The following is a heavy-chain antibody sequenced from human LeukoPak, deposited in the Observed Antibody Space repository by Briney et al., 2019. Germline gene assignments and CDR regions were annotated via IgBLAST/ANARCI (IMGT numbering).Heavy chain of an antibody. CDR1: GFTFSSYG. D-gene: IGHD3-3*01. CDR2: IRYDGSNK. Sequence: GGSLRLSCAASGFTFSSYGMHWVRQAPGKGLEWVAFIRYDGSNKYYADSVKGRFTISRDNSKNTLYLQMNSLRAEDTAVYYCAKDKGEYFWSGYVGDAFDIWGQGTMVTVSS. V-gene: IGHV3-30*02. J-gene: IGHJ3*02. CDR3: AKDKGEYFWSGYVGDAFDI.